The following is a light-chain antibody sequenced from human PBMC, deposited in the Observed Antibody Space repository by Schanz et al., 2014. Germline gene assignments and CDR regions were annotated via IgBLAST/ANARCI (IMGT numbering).Light chain of an antibody. CDR2: GAS. CDR3: QHYSMSPL. J-gene: IGKJ1*01. Sequence: EIVLTQSPGTLSLSPGERATLSCRASQGVTSRYLAWYQQKPGQAPRLLIYGASSRATGIPDRFSGSGSGTDFTLTISRLEPEDFAVYYCQHYSMSPLFGQGTKVEIK. V-gene: IGKV3-20*01. CDR1: QGVTSRY.